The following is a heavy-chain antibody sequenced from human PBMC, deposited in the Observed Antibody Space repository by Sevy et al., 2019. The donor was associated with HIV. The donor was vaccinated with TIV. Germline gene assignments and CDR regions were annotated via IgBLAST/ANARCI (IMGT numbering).Heavy chain of an antibody. D-gene: IGHD3-10*01. V-gene: IGHV4-4*07. Sequence: SDTLSLTCTVSDGSISSYYWSWIRQPAGKGLEWIGRIYTSGSTNYNPSLKSRVTMSVDTSKNQFSLKLSSVTAADTAVYYCARDVYYYGSGSYSYNWFDPWGQGTLVTVSS. CDR2: IYTSGST. J-gene: IGHJ5*02. CDR3: ARDVYYYGSGSYSYNWFDP. CDR1: DGSISSYY.